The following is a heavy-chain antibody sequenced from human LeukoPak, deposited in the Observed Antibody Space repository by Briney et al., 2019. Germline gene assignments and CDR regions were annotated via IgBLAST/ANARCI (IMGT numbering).Heavy chain of an antibody. Sequence: PGGSLRLSCAASGFTFSSYGMHWVRQAPGKGLEWVAFIRYDGSNKYYADSVKGRFTISRDNSKNTLYLQMNSLRAEDTAVYYCAKDLLSSVQAKAFDYWGQGTLVTVSS. V-gene: IGHV3-30*02. J-gene: IGHJ4*02. CDR1: GFTFSSYG. CDR2: IRYDGSNK. D-gene: IGHD3-10*02. CDR3: AKDLLSSVQAKAFDY.